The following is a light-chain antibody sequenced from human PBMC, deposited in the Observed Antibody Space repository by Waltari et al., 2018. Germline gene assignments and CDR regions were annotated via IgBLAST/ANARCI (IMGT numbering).Light chain of an antibody. J-gene: IGKJ2*01. V-gene: IGKV3-20*01. CDR3: QQYGSSILYT. Sequence: VLTQSPGTLSLSPGESATLSCRDSQSLTKKYLAWYQQKPGQPPRLLIYGASSRAAGIPDRFSGSGSGTDFTLTINRLETDDSAVYYCQQYGSSILYTFGQGTKLEIK. CDR1: QSLTKKY. CDR2: GAS.